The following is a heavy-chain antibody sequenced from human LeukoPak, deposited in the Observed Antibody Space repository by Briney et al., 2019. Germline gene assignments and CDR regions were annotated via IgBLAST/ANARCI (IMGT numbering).Heavy chain of an antibody. Sequence: ASVKVSCKASGYTFTSYGISWVRQAPGQGLEWMGWISAYNDNTNYAQKLQGRVTMTTDTSTSTAYVELRSLRSNDTAVYYCASTRSLAVTAPDDYWGQGTLVTVSS. CDR3: ASTRSLAVTAPDDY. CDR2: ISAYNDNT. V-gene: IGHV1-18*01. J-gene: IGHJ4*02. CDR1: GYTFTSYG. D-gene: IGHD2-21*02.